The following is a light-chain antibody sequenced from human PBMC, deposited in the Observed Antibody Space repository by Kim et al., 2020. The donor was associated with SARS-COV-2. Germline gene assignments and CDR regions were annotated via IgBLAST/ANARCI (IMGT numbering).Light chain of an antibody. Sequence: ASVGDSVTITCRASQDIRSDLGWYQQKPGRAPTRLIYGASNLERGVPSRFSGSGSGTEFTLTISSLQPEDFATYYCLQHHAYPRTFGQGTKVDIK. CDR2: GAS. CDR1: QDIRSD. J-gene: IGKJ1*01. CDR3: LQHHAYPRT. V-gene: IGKV1-17*01.